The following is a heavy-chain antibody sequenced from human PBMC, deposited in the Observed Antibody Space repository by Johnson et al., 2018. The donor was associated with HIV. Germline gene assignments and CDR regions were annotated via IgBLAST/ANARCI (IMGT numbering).Heavy chain of an antibody. CDR2: ISYDGGNK. J-gene: IGHJ3*02. V-gene: IGHV3-30-3*01. CDR1: GFTFSSYA. Sequence: QMLLVESGGGVVQPGRSLRLSCAASGFTFSSYAMHWVRQAPGKGLEWVAVISYDGGNKYYADSVKGRFTISRDNSKNTLYLQMNSLRAEDTAVYYCARAVTTFGDWEAFDIWGQGTMVTVSS. CDR3: ARAVTTFGDWEAFDI. D-gene: IGHD3-10*01.